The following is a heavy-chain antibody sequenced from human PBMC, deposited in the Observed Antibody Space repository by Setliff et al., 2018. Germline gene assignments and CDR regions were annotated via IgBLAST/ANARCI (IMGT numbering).Heavy chain of an antibody. D-gene: IGHD6-19*01. Sequence: PSETLSLTCTVSGGSISSSSYYWGWIRQPTGKGLEWIGSIYYSGSTYYNPSLKSRVTISVDTSKNQFSLKLSSVTAADTAVYYCARVSQYSSGWYYYYYYGMDVWGQGTTVTVSS. CDR3: ARVSQYSSGWYYYYYYGMDV. CDR2: IYYSGST. J-gene: IGHJ6*02. CDR1: GGSISSSSYY. V-gene: IGHV4-39*07.